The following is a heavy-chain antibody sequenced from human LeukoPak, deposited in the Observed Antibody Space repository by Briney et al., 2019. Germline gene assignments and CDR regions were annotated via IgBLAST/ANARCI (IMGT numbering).Heavy chain of an antibody. Sequence: GGSLRLSCAASGFTFSTYGMNWVRQAPGKGLEWVSSISSSSSYIHYADSVKGRFTISRDNAKNSLYLQMNSLRAEDTAVYYCARDPRGTYYYDSSEGSDFDYWGQGTLVTVSS. V-gene: IGHV3-21*01. D-gene: IGHD3-22*01. CDR2: ISSSSSYI. J-gene: IGHJ4*02. CDR3: ARDPRGTYYYDSSEGSDFDY. CDR1: GFTFSTYG.